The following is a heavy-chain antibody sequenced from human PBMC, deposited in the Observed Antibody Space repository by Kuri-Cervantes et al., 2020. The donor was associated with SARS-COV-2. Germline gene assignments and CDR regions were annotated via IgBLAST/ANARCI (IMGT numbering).Heavy chain of an antibody. CDR2: IIPIFGTA. CDR3: ASGGQLPYYYYYYYMDV. D-gene: IGHD1-1*01. CDR1: GGTFSGYA. J-gene: IGHJ6*03. Sequence: SVKVSCKASGGTFSGYAISWVRQAPGQGLEWMGGIIPIFGTANYAQKFQGRVTITTDESTSTAYMELSSLRSEDTAVYYCASGGQLPYYYYYYYMDVWGKGTTVTVSS. V-gene: IGHV1-69*05.